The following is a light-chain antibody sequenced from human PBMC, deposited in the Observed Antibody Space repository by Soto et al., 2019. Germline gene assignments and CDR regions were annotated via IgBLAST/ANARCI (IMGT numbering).Light chain of an antibody. CDR2: WAS. CDR3: QQYYSTPFT. Sequence: DIVMTQSPDSLAVSLGERSTINCKSSQSVLYSSNNKNYLAWYQQKPGQPTKVIIYWASTLESGVPDRFSASGFGTDFTLTISTLQSEDVAVYYYQQYYSTPFTFGPEIKVDI. J-gene: IGKJ3*01. CDR1: QSVLYSSNNKNY. V-gene: IGKV4-1*01.